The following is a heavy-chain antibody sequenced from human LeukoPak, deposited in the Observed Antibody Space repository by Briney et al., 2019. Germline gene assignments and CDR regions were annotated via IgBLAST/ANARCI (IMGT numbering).Heavy chain of an antibody. J-gene: IGHJ4*02. CDR3: ARDGELGIENY. CDR1: GGTFSSYA. V-gene: IGHV1-69*04. CDR2: IIPILGIA. Sequence: SVKVSCKASGGTFSSYAISWVRQAPGQGLEWMGRIIPILGIANYAQKFQGRVTITADKSTSTAYMELSSLRSEDTAVYYCARDGELGIENYWGQGTLVTVSS. D-gene: IGHD7-27*01.